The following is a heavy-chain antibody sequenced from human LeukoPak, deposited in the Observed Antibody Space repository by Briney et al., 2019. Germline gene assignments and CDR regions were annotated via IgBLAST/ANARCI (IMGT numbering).Heavy chain of an antibody. J-gene: IGHJ4*02. CDR3: ARDLREDIVGVVAAD. CDR1: GGTFSSYA. D-gene: IGHD2-15*01. Sequence: GASVKVSCKASGGTFSSYAISWVRQAPGQGLEWMGGIIPIFGTANYAQKFQGRVTITADESTSTAYMELSSLRSEDTAVYYCARDLREDIVGVVAADWGQGTLVTVSS. V-gene: IGHV1-69*13. CDR2: IIPIFGTA.